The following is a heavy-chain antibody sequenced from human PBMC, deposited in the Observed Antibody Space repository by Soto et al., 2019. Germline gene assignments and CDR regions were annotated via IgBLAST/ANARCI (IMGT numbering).Heavy chain of an antibody. D-gene: IGHD3-16*01. CDR1: GGPITTTTW. Sequence: QVQLQESGPGLVKPSETLSLTCAVSGGPITTTTWWAWVRLPPGKGLEWIGELHHDGTTNYNPSLESRITMSRDKSNNHCSLKLTSVTAADTAIYYCATQTITYTWGVWCRGTPVTVSS. CDR2: LHHDGTT. CDR3: ATQTITYTWGV. V-gene: IGHV4-4*02. J-gene: IGHJ6*02.